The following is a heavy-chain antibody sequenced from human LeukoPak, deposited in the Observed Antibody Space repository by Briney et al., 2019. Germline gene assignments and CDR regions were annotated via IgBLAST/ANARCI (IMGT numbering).Heavy chain of an antibody. J-gene: IGHJ3*02. CDR1: GFTFSSYA. D-gene: IGHD3-22*01. Sequence: GGSLRLSCAASGFTFSSYAMSWVRQAPGKGLEWVSAISGSGGSTHYADSVKGRFTISRDNSKNTLYLQMNSLRAEDTAVYYCAKLTTGPYYYDSSGYYYEHDAFDIWGQGTMVTVSS. V-gene: IGHV3-23*01. CDR3: AKLTTGPYYYDSSGYYYEHDAFDI. CDR2: ISGSGGST.